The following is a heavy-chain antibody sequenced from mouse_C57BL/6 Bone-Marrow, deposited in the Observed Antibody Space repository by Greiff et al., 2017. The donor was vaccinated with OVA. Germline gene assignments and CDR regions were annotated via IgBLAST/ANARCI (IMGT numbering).Heavy chain of an antibody. CDR2: ISYDGSN. J-gene: IGHJ2*01. D-gene: IGHD1-1*01. Sequence: EVKLQESGPGLVKPSQSLSLTCSVTGYSITSGYYWNWIRQFPGNKLEWMGYISYDGSNKYNPSLKNRISITRDTSKNQFFLKLNSVTTVDTATYDCARGLRDFDYWGQGTTLTVSS. V-gene: IGHV3-6*01. CDR3: ARGLRDFDY. CDR1: GYSITSGYY.